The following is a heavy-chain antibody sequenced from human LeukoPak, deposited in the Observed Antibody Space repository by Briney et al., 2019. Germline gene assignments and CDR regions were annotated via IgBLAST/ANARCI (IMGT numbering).Heavy chain of an antibody. CDR1: GGTFSSYA. D-gene: IGHD2-8*01. CDR2: IIPILGIA. J-gene: IGHJ4*02. V-gene: IGHV1-69*04. Sequence: GASVKVSCKASGGTFSSYAISWVRQAPGQGLEWRGRIIPILGIANYAQKFQGRGTITADGSTNTVYMELSSLRSEDTAVYFCAATPGFCTTDICYKGRYFDFWGQGTLVTVSS. CDR3: AATPGFCTTDICYKGRYFDF.